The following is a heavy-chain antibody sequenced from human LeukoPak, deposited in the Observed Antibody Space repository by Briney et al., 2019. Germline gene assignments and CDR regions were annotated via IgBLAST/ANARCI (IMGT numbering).Heavy chain of an antibody. D-gene: IGHD3-10*01. Sequence: SETLSLTCVVYGGSFSGYYWSWICQPPGKGLEWIGEINHSGSTNYNPSLKSRVTISVDTSKNQFSLKLSSVTAADTAVYYCARVGGSGSYSDYWGQGTLVTVSS. CDR2: INHSGST. V-gene: IGHV4-34*01. CDR3: ARVGGSGSYSDY. CDR1: GGSFSGYY. J-gene: IGHJ4*02.